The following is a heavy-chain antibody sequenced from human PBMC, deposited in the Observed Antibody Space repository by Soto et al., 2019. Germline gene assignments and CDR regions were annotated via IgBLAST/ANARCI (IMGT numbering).Heavy chain of an antibody. D-gene: IGHD3-10*01. CDR3: ARDPGSGSYYGWFDP. Sequence: QVQLQESGPGLVKPSETLSLTCTVSGGSISRYYWNWIRQPPGKGLEWIGYIYYSGSTNYNPSLKSRVTISVDTSKNQSSLKLSSVTAADTAVYYCARDPGSGSYYGWFDPWGQGTPVTVSS. V-gene: IGHV4-59*01. J-gene: IGHJ5*02. CDR1: GGSISRYY. CDR2: IYYSGST.